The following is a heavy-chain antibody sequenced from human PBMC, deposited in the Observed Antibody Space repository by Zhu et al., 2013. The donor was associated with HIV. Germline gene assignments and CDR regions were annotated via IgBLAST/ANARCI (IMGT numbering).Heavy chain of an antibody. Sequence: QVHLVQSGAEVKKPGASVKVSCKASGYSFTNYAISWVRQAPRQGLQWMGWIIPFFGITNYAQKFQGRVTITADESTSTAYMQLRSLRSDDTAIYYCARVVVRNDERAYYYMDFWGKGTTVTVSS. CDR2: IIPFFGIT. V-gene: IGHV1-69*01. CDR3: ARVVVRNDERAYYYMDF. D-gene: IGHD1-1*01. J-gene: IGHJ6*03. CDR1: GYSFTNYA.